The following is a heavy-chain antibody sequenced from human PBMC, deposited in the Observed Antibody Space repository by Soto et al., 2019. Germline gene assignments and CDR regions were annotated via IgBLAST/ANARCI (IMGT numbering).Heavy chain of an antibody. CDR3: ARAFTYTYYFDY. D-gene: IGHD3-3*02. V-gene: IGHV4-30-4*01. Sequence: PSETLSLTCTVSGGSISSGDYYWGWIRQPPGKGLEWIGYIYYSGSTYYNPSLKSRVTISVDTSKNQFSLKLSSVTAADTAVYYCARAFTYTYYFDYWGQGTLVTVSS. CDR1: GGSISSGDYY. J-gene: IGHJ4*02. CDR2: IYYSGST.